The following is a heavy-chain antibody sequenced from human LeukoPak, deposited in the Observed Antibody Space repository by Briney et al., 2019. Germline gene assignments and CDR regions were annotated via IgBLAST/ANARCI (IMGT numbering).Heavy chain of an antibody. CDR1: GVSISGYY. J-gene: IGHJ4*02. CDR3: ARVGYFGSGSYYRDYFEY. V-gene: IGHV4-59*01. CDR2: ISNSAIT. D-gene: IGHD3-10*01. Sequence: SETLSLTCTVSGVSISGYYWTWIRQPPGKGLEWIGFISNSAITDYNPSLKSRVTISRDTSKNHLSLKLNSVTAADTAVYYCARVGYFGSGSYYRDYFEYWGQGTLVTVSS.